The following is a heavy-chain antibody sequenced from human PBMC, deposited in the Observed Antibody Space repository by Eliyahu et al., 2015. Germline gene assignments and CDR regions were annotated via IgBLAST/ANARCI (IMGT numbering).Heavy chain of an antibody. CDR2: IDHAKST. J-gene: IGHJ3*02. CDR3: VRGLVVPEVAAADPFDI. CDR1: SGSLSXFI. V-gene: IGHV4-34*02. Sequence: QVQLRQWGAGLLKTSETLSLTCAVYSGSLSXFIWSWIRQSPGKGLEWIGEIDHAKSTTYNPSLRGRVTISMDTSKNQFSLKLKSVTAADTAIYYCVRGLVVPEVAAADPFDIWGRGTMVTVSS. D-gene: IGHD3-10*02.